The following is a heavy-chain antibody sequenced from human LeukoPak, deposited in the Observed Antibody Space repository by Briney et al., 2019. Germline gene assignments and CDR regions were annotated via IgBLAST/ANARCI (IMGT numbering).Heavy chain of an antibody. CDR1: GFTFSSYA. J-gene: IGHJ4*02. CDR2: ISGDGVST. CDR3: AKESGKFDY. V-gene: IGHV3-43*02. Sequence: GGSLRLSCAASGFTFSSYAMSWVRQAPGKGLEWVSLISGDGVSTFYADSVKGRFSISRDNSKNSLYLEINSLRTEDAAMYYCAKESGKFDYWGQGTLVAVSS.